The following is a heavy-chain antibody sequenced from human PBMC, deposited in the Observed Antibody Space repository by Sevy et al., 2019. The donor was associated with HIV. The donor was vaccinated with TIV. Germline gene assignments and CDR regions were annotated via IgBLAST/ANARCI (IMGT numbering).Heavy chain of an antibody. CDR3: VREGLGGYSYSLDC. CDR2: MKQDGSEK. CDR1: GFTFSSYW. D-gene: IGHD5-18*01. Sequence: GGSLRLSCAASGFTFSSYWMSWVRQAPGKGLEWVATMKQDGSEKYYVDSVKGRFTISRDNARNSLYLQINSLRAKDTGLYYCVREGLGGYSYSLDCWGQGTLVTVSS. V-gene: IGHV3-7*01. J-gene: IGHJ4*02.